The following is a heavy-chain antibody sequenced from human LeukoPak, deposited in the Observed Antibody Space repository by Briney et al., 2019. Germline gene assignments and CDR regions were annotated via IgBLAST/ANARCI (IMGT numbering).Heavy chain of an antibody. CDR1: GFSFTSYA. CDR3: AKGGWLDN. Sequence: GGSLRLSCAASGFSFTSYAMSWVRQAPEKGLEWLSRISESDGTTHYADSVQGRFPISRDNSENTLFLQMISLRVDDTAVYYCAKGGWLDNWGQGTLVTVSS. D-gene: IGHD2-15*01. V-gene: IGHV3-23*01. J-gene: IGHJ4*02. CDR2: ISESDGTT.